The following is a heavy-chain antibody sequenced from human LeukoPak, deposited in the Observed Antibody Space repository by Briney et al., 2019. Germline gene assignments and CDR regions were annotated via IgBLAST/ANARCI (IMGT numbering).Heavy chain of an antibody. D-gene: IGHD3-10*01. CDR3: LRDATGAGDF. CDR1: GFTFSNYA. Sequence: GGSLRLSCSASGFTFSNYAMHWVRQTPGKRLEYVSAITSVGGTTYYADSLKGRFTISRDNSKNTLYLQMSSLRTEDTAVYYCLRDATGAGDFWGQGTLVTVSS. V-gene: IGHV3-64D*09. J-gene: IGHJ4*02. CDR2: ITSVGGTT.